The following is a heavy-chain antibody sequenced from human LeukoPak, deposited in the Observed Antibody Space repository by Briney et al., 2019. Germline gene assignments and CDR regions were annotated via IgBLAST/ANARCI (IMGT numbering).Heavy chain of an antibody. Sequence: GGSLRLSCAAAGITVSSKNMNWVRQAPGKGLQWVSVIYSGGSTNYPDSVKGRFTISRDTSKNTLYLQMNSLRTEDTAVYYCARTGDGYNLDVFDIWGHGTMVTVSS. D-gene: IGHD5-24*01. V-gene: IGHV3-66*02. CDR3: ARTGDGYNLDVFDI. J-gene: IGHJ3*02. CDR2: IYSGGST. CDR1: GITVSSKN.